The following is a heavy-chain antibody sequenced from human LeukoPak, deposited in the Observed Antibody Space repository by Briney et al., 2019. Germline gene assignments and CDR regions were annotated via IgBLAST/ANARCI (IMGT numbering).Heavy chain of an antibody. CDR2: IYYSGST. Sequence: SETLSLTCTVSGGSISSYYWSSVRQPPAKGLEWIGYIYYSGSTNYNPSLKSRVTISVDTSKNQFSLKLSSVTAADTAVYYCARDYSGDDAFDIWGQGTMVTVSS. D-gene: IGHD5-12*01. CDR3: ARDYSGDDAFDI. V-gene: IGHV4-59*01. CDR1: GGSISSYY. J-gene: IGHJ3*02.